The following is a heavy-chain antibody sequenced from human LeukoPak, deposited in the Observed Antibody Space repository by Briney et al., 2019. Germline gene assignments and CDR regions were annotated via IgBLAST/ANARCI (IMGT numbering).Heavy chain of an antibody. Sequence: PSETLSLTCTVSGGSISSYYWSWIRQPPGKGLEWIGYIYYSGSTNYNPSLKSRVTISVDTSKNQFSLKLSSVTAADTAMYYCARLHDTSGSDAFDIWGQGTMVTVSS. J-gene: IGHJ3*02. CDR2: IYYSGST. CDR1: GGSISSYY. V-gene: IGHV4-59*01. D-gene: IGHD3-22*01. CDR3: ARLHDTSGSDAFDI.